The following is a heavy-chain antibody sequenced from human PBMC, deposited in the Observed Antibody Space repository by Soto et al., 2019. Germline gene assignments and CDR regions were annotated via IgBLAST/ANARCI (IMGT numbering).Heavy chain of an antibody. CDR2: ISSSGSTI. CDR1: GFTFSEYY. D-gene: IGHD2-2*01. CDR3: ARVRKGIVYFSSTSCYVVYYYYYMDV. V-gene: IGHV3-11*01. Sequence: PGGSLRLSCAACGFTFSEYYMSWIRQAPGKGLEWVSYISSSGSTIYYADSVKGRFTISRDNDTNSRYPQMNSLGAEDTAVYYCARVRKGIVYFSSTSCYVVYYYYYMDVWGKVTTVTIAS. J-gene: IGHJ6*03.